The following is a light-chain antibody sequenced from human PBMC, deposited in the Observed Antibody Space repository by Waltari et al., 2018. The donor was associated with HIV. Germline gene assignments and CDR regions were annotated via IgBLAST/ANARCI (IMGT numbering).Light chain of an antibody. CDR1: SSDVGGYNY. CDR3: CSYAGSYTPVV. J-gene: IGLJ2*01. V-gene: IGLV2-11*01. Sequence: QSALTQPRSVSGSPGQSVTISCTGTSSDVGGYNYVSWYQQHPGKAPKLMIYDVSKRPSGVPDRFSGSKSGNTASLTISGLQAEDEADYYCCSYAGSYTPVVFGGGTKLTV. CDR2: DVS.